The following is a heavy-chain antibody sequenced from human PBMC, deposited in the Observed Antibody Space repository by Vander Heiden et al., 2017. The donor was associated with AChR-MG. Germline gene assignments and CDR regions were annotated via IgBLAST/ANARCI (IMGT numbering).Heavy chain of an antibody. J-gene: IGHJ6*02. CDR3: ARFCVGQLVTSSSSAFDYYYYGMDV. CDR2: ILPIFGTA. CDR1: GVTFSSYA. Sequence: QVQLVQSGAEVKKPGSSVKVPCKAPGVTFSSYAISRVRQAPGQGLEWMGGILPIFGTANYAQKFQGRVTITADESTSTAYMELSSLRSEDTAVYYCARFCVGQLVTSSSSAFDYYYYGMDVWGQGTTVTVSS. D-gene: IGHD6-6*01. V-gene: IGHV1-69*01.